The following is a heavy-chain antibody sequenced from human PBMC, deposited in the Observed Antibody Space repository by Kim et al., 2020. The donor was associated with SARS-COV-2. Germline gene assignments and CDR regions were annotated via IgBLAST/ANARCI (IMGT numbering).Heavy chain of an antibody. V-gene: IGHV3-74*01. D-gene: IGHD6-19*01. CDR1: GFTFSSHW. Sequence: GGSLRLSCAASGFTFSSHWMHWVRQAPGKGLVWVSRINSDGTTTSYGDSVKGRFTISRDNAKNTLYLQMNSLRAEDTAVYYCARRQITSGWYYFDYWGQG. J-gene: IGHJ4*02. CDR2: INSDGTTT. CDR3: ARRQITSGWYYFDY.